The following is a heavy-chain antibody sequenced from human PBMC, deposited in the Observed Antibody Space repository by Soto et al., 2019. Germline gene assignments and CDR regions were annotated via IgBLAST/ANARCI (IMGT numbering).Heavy chain of an antibody. Sequence: PGGSLRLSCAASGFTFNFYAMAWVRQAPGKGLEWVSGISVNGRTNYADSVKGRFTISRDNSKNMVFLQMDTLRAEDTALYYCTEAGGWYYYDSSGPPDASHVWGQGTMVTVSS. CDR2: ISVNGRT. CDR3: TEAGGWYYYDSSGPPDASHV. V-gene: IGHV3-23*01. J-gene: IGHJ3*01. D-gene: IGHD3-22*01. CDR1: GFTFNFYA.